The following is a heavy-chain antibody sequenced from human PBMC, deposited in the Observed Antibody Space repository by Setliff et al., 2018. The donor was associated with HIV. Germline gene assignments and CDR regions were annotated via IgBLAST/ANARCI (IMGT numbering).Heavy chain of an antibody. CDR1: GDSISTSNSY. D-gene: IGHD4-4*01. V-gene: IGHV4-39*01. CDR2: LYYGGST. CDR3: ARHQVIPTVIGAFDI. J-gene: IGHJ3*02. Sequence: PSETLSLTCTVSGDSISTSNSYWGWVRQPPGKGLEWIGSLYYGGSTYYNPSLKSRVTISVDTSENHFSLKLSSVTAADTAVYYCARHQVIPTVIGAFDIWGQGTVVTVSS.